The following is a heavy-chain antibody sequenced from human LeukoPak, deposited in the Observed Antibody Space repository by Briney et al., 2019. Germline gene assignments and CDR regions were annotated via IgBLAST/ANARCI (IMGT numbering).Heavy chain of an antibody. CDR2: IYYSGST. Sequence: SETLSLTCTVSGGSISSYYWSWIRQPPGKGLEWIGYIYYSGSTNYNPSLKSRVTISVDTSKNQFSLKLSSVTAADTAVYYCAREKLHYCSGGSCYSDSTRKYLDYWGQGTLVTVSS. V-gene: IGHV4-59*01. CDR3: AREKLHYCSGGSCYSDSTRKYLDY. D-gene: IGHD2-15*01. CDR1: GGSISSYY. J-gene: IGHJ4*02.